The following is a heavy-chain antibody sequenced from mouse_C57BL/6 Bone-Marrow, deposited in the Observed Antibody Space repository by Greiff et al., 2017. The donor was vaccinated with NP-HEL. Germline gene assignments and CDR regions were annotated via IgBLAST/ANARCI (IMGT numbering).Heavy chain of an antibody. V-gene: IGHV1-50*01. CDR2: IDPSDSYT. J-gene: IGHJ2*01. D-gene: IGHD1-1*01. CDR3: AGDGRDYFDY. CDR1: GYTFTSYW. Sequence: QVQLQQPGAELVKPGASVKLSCKASGYTFTSYWMQWVKQRPGQGLEWIGEIDPSDSYTNYNQKFKGKATLTVDTSSSTAYMQLSSLTSEDSAVYYCAGDGRDYFDYWGQGTTLTVSS.